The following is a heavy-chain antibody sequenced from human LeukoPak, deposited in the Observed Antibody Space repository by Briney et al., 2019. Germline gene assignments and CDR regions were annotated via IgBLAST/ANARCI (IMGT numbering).Heavy chain of an antibody. CDR3: TTTTGTKWVKSFYN. CDR2: IESETDGGTT. V-gene: IGHV3-15*04. D-gene: IGHD2-8*01. J-gene: IGHJ3*02. CDR1: GFTFSNAW. Sequence: KAGGSLRLSCAASGFTFSNAWMSWVRQAPGKGLEWVGRIESETDGGTTHYAAPVKGRFIISRDDSKNTLYLQMNSLKTEDTAVYYRTTTTGTKWVKSFYNWGQGTMVTGSS.